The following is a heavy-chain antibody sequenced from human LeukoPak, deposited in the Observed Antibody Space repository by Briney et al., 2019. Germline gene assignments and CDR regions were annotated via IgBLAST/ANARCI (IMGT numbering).Heavy chain of an antibody. CDR1: GFTFSSYG. D-gene: IGHD4-17*01. V-gene: IGHV3-30*03. Sequence: GGSLRLSCAASGFTFSSYGMHWVRQAPGKGLEWVAVISYDGSNKYYADSVKGRFTISRDNSKNTLYLQMNSLRAEDTAVYYCARDYGDYYFDYWGQGTLVTVSS. J-gene: IGHJ4*02. CDR3: ARDYGDYYFDY. CDR2: ISYDGSNK.